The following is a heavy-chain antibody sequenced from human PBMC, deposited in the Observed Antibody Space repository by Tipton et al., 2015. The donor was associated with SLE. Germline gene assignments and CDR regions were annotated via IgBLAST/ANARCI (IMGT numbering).Heavy chain of an antibody. Sequence: TLSLTCTVSGASISPYYWSWIRQPPGKGLEYIGHISNRGGTKYNPSLKSRVTISGDTSKNQFSLRVSSVTAADTAVYYCARGNYASESYYRLYMDVWGKGTTVTVSS. V-gene: IGHV4-59*12. J-gene: IGHJ6*03. CDR3: ARGNYASESYYRLYMDV. CDR1: GASISPYY. D-gene: IGHD3-10*01. CDR2: ISNRGGT.